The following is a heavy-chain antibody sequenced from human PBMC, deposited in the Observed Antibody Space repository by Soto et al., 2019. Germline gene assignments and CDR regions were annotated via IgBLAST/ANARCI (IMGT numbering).Heavy chain of an antibody. V-gene: IGHV4-59*01. J-gene: IGHJ3*02. CDR2: IYYSGST. D-gene: IGHD3-22*01. CDR3: ARDWNYYDSSGYYTGAFDI. Sequence: QVQLQESGPGLVKPSETLSLTCTVSGGSISSYYWSWIRQPRGKGLEWIGYIYYSGSTNYNPSLKSRVTISVDTSKNQFSLKLSSVTAADTAVYYCARDWNYYDSSGYYTGAFDIWGQGTMVTVSS. CDR1: GGSISSYY.